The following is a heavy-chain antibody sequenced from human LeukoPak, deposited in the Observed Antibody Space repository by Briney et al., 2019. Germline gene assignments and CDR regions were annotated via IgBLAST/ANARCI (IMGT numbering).Heavy chain of an antibody. D-gene: IGHD2-2*01. CDR3: ARSGHGAAAFTYYYYYMDV. Sequence: SATLSLTCTVAGASISSYYWSWVRQPPGKGLEWIGYIYLSGSNNYNPSLKSRVTISVDTSKNQFSLKLSSVTAADTAVYYCARSGHGAAAFTYYYYYMDVWGKGTTVTISS. CDR2: IYLSGSN. CDR1: GASISSYY. V-gene: IGHV4-59*01. J-gene: IGHJ6*03.